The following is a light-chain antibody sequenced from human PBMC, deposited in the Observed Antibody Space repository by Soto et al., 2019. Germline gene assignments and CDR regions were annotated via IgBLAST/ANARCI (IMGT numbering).Light chain of an antibody. J-gene: IGKJ1*01. CDR1: QSVSSY. V-gene: IGKV3-20*01. CDR2: GVS. CDR3: QQYCGSPWT. Sequence: EIVLTQSPGTLSLSPGERATLSCRASQSVSSYLAWYQQKPGQAPSLLIYGVSTRATAISDRFSGSGSGTDFSLTISRLDPEDFAVYFCQQYCGSPWTFGQGTKVEI.